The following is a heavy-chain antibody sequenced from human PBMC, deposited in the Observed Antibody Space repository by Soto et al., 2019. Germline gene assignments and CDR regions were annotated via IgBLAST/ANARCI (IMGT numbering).Heavy chain of an antibody. J-gene: IGHJ3*02. D-gene: IGHD6-19*01. Sequence: GESLKISCKGSGYSFTSYWIGWVRQMPGKGLEWMGIIYPGDSDTRYSPSFQGQVTISADKSISTAYLQWSSLKASDTAMYYCARVPLLKYSSGWLARPSVLDDAFDIWGQGTMVTVSS. CDR1: GYSFTSYW. V-gene: IGHV5-51*01. CDR2: IYPGDSDT. CDR3: ARVPLLKYSSGWLARPSVLDDAFDI.